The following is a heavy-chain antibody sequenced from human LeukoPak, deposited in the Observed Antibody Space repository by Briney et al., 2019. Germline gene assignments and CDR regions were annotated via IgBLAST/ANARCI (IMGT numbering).Heavy chain of an antibody. CDR2: IVGGRGST. CDR3: ASSNYGSGTYYFDY. J-gene: IGHJ4*02. Sequence: GGSLRLSCAASGFTFSSYAMAWVRQAPGKGLEWVSAIVGGRGSTYYADSVKGRFTISRDNSPDTLYLQMNRLRAEDTAIYYCASSNYGSGTYYFDYWGQGAQVTVSS. V-gene: IGHV3-23*01. D-gene: IGHD3-10*01. CDR1: GFTFSSYA.